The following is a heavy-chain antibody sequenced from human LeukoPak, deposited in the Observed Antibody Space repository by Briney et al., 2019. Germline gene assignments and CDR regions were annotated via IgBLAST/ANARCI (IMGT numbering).Heavy chain of an antibody. CDR3: ARWVGATTRYFDY. V-gene: IGHV4-38-2*01. CDR2: IYHSGST. Sequence: PSETLSLTCAVSGYSISSGYYWGWIRQPPGRGLEWIGSIYHSGSTYYNPSLKSRVTISVDTSKNQFSLKLSSVTAADTAVYYCARWVGATTRYFDYWGQGTLVTVSS. J-gene: IGHJ4*02. CDR1: GYSISSGYY. D-gene: IGHD1-26*01.